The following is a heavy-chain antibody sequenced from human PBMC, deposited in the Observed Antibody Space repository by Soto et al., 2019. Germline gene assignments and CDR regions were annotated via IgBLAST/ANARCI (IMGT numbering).Heavy chain of an antibody. J-gene: IGHJ5*02. CDR3: AREMGEYGIDP. D-gene: IGHD1-26*01. CDR1: GYTFTSYY. CDR2: INPSGGST. V-gene: IGHV1-46*01. Sequence: QVQLVQSGAEVKKPGASVKVSCKASGYTFTSYYMHWVRQAPGQGLAWMGIINPSGGSTSYAQKFQGRVTMTRDTSTSTVYMELSSLRSEDTAVYYCAREMGEYGIDPWGQGTLVTVSS.